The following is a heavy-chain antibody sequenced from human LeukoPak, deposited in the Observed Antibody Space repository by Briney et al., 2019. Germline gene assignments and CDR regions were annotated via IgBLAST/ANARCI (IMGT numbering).Heavy chain of an antibody. CDR3: ARIAVSSGWGYFDY. CDR2: IYSTGGT. D-gene: IGHD6-19*01. J-gene: IGHJ4*02. Sequence: SETLSLTCTVSGVSLVSCYWTWIRQPPGKGLEWIGYIYSTGGTNYSPSFKSRVTISVDTSKNQFSLRLTSVTAADTAVYYCARIAVSSGWGYFDYWGQGTLVTASS. V-gene: IGHV4-59*01. CDR1: GVSLVSCY.